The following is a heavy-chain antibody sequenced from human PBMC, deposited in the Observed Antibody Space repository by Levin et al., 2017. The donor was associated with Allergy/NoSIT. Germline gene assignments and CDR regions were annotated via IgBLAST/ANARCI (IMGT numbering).Heavy chain of an antibody. J-gene: IGHJ4*02. Sequence: ASVKVSCKASGYTFTTYYMHWVRQAPGQGLEWMGVIDPSGGSTTYAQKFQGRVTMTRDTSTSTVYMELSSLRSEDTAVYYCARDDRHDYWGQGTLVTVSS. V-gene: IGHV1-46*01. CDR1: GYTFTTYY. CDR3: ARDDRHDY. CDR2: IDPSGGST. D-gene: IGHD3-22*01.